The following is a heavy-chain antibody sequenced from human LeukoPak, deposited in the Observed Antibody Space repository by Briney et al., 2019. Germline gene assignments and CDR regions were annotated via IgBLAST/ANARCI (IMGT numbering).Heavy chain of an antibody. CDR2: IASDGRDK. Sequence: PGRYLRLSCAASGFTFNTYGIHWVRQAPGKGLEWVAVIASDGRDKKYADSVKGRFTITRDNSKNTLYLQMNSLRAEDTAVYYCAKDGARGPAKYYFDYWGQGTLVTVSS. V-gene: IGHV3-30*18. J-gene: IGHJ4*02. CDR1: GFTFNTYG. D-gene: IGHD2-2*01. CDR3: AKDGARGPAKYYFDY.